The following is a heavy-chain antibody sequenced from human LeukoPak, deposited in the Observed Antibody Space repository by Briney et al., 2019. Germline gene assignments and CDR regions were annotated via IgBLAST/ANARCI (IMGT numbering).Heavy chain of an antibody. V-gene: IGHV4-39*01. Sequence: PSETLSLTCTVSGGSISSSSYYWGWIRQPPGKGLEWIGSIYYSGSTYYNPSLKSRVTISVDTSTNQFSLKLSSVTAADTAVYYCARHRFAYYDFWSGYYPKNGAFDIWGQGTMVTVSS. D-gene: IGHD3-3*01. CDR3: ARHRFAYYDFWSGYYPKNGAFDI. J-gene: IGHJ3*02. CDR2: IYYSGST. CDR1: GGSISSSSYY.